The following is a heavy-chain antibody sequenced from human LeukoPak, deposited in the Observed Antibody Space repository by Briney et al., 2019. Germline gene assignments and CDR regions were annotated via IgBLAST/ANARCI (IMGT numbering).Heavy chain of an antibody. Sequence: GVSLRLSCAASGFTFDDHAMHWVRQALGKGLEWVSGISWNSGNIGYADSVTGRFTVSRDNARNSLYLQMNSLRAEDTALYYCVKDRYSSGWGYFDYWGQGTLATVSS. D-gene: IGHD6-19*01. CDR3: VKDRYSSGWGYFDY. J-gene: IGHJ4*02. CDR2: ISWNSGNI. V-gene: IGHV3-9*01. CDR1: GFTFDDHA.